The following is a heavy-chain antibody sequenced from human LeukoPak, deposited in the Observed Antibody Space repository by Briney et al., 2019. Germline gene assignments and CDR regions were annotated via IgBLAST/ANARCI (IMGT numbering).Heavy chain of an antibody. CDR3: AGGNGH. V-gene: IGHV3-15*01. CDR2: IKSKTDGGTT. D-gene: IGHD4-23*01. Sequence: GGSLRLSCAAPGFTFSNAWMSWVRQAPGKGLEWVGRIKSKTDGGTTDYAAPVKGRFTISRDDSKNTLYLQMNSLRVEDTAFYYCAGGNGHWGQGTLVTVSS. CDR1: GFTFSNAW. J-gene: IGHJ4*02.